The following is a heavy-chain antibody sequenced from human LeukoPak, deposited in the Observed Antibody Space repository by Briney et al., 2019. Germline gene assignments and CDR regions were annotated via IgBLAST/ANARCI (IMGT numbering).Heavy chain of an antibody. V-gene: IGHV3-23*01. CDR3: AKDRESGSYSGYFDY. CDR1: GLTFSDHY. J-gene: IGHJ4*03. Sequence: GGSLRLSCAASGLTFSDHYMDWVRQAPGKGLEWVSAISGSGGSTYYADSVKGRFTISRDNSKNTLYLQMNSLRAEDTAVYYCAKDRESGSYSGYFDYWGQGTLVTVSS. CDR2: ISGSGGST. D-gene: IGHD1-26*01.